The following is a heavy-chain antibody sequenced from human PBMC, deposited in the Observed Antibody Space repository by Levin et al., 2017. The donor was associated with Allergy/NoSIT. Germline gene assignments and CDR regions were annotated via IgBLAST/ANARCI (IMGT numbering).Heavy chain of an antibody. CDR1: GYTFTSYY. CDR2: INPSGGST. Sequence: ASVKVSCKASGYTFTSYYMHWVRQAPGQGLEWMGIINPSGGSTSYAQKFQGRVTMTRDTSTSTVYMELSSLRSEDTAVYYCARETVVVTAIGGWFDPWGQGTLVTVSS. V-gene: IGHV1-46*01. J-gene: IGHJ5*02. CDR3: ARETVVVTAIGGWFDP. D-gene: IGHD2-21*02.